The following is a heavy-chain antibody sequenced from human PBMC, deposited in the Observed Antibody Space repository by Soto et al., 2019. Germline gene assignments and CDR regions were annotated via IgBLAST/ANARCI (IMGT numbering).Heavy chain of an antibody. CDR3: ARMETFGSLNWFDT. CDR2: MNPGSGDT. CDR1: GYSFTNND. D-gene: IGHD3-16*01. V-gene: IGHV1-8*01. J-gene: IGHJ5*02. Sequence: GASVKVSCKASGYSFTNNDVSWVRQATGQGLEWMGWMNPGSGDTGYAQKFQGRVTMTRDISIATAYMVLCSLRYDDKAIYYCARMETFGSLNWFDTWGQGTLVTVSS.